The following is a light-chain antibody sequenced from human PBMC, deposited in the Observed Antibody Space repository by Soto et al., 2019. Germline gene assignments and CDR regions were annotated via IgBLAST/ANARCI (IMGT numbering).Light chain of an antibody. V-gene: IGKV3-11*01. Sequence: EIVLTQSPATLSLSPGERATLSCRASQSVSSYLAWYQQKPGQAPRLLIYDASNRATGIPARFSGSGSGTDVPLTSSSLEPEDFAVYYCQQRSNWPHPVGGGTKVDIK. CDR1: QSVSSY. J-gene: IGKJ4*01. CDR3: QQRSNWPHP. CDR2: DAS.